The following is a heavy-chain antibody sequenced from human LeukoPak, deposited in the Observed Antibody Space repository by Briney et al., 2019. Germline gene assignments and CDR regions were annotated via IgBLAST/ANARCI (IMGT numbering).Heavy chain of an antibody. J-gene: IGHJ4*02. Sequence: ASVKVSCKASGYTFTSYYMHWVRQPPGQGLEWMGIINPSGGSTSYAQKFQGRVTMTRDTSTSTVYMELSSLRSEDTAVYYCARGGAPSIAAAGKDFDYWGQGTLVTVSS. CDR2: INPSGGST. CDR1: GYTFTSYY. CDR3: ARGGAPSIAAAGKDFDY. V-gene: IGHV1-46*01. D-gene: IGHD6-13*01.